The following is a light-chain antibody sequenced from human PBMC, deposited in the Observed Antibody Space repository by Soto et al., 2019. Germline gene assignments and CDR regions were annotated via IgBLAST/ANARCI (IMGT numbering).Light chain of an antibody. Sequence: EIVLTQSPVTLSLSPGERATLSCRVSLSVRTYLAWYQVKPGQAPRLLIYDASSRASGVPARFSGSGSGTDSTLTISSLEPEDFALYYCQQRNSWPPITFGQGTRLEIK. J-gene: IGKJ5*01. V-gene: IGKV3-11*01. CDR1: LSVRTY. CDR3: QQRNSWPPIT. CDR2: DAS.